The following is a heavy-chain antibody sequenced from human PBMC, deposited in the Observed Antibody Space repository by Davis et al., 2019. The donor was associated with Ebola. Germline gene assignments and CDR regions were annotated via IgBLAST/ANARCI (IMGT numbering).Heavy chain of an antibody. CDR1: GGSISSGDYY. CDR2: IYYSGST. CDR3: ARLVRGGWFDP. V-gene: IGHV4-30-4*01. D-gene: IGHD1-26*01. Sequence: MPSETLSLTCTVSGGSISSGDYYWSWIRQPPGKGLEWIGYIYYSGSTYYNPSLKSRVTMSVDTSKNQFSLKLRSVTAADMAVYYCARLVRGGWFDPWGQGTLVTVSS. J-gene: IGHJ5*02.